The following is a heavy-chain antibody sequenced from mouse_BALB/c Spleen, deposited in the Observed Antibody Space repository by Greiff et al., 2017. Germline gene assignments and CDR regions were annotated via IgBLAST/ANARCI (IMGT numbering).Heavy chain of an antibody. J-gene: IGHJ4*01. Sequence: DVMLVESGGGLVQPGGSRKLSCAASGFTFSDYGMAWVRQAPGKGPEWVAFISNLAYSIYYADTVTGRFTISRENAKNTLYLEMSSLRSEDTAMYYCARDYGSYYAMDYWGQGTSVTVSS. CDR2: ISNLAYSI. V-gene: IGHV5-15*02. CDR1: GFTFSDYG. D-gene: IGHD1-1*01. CDR3: ARDYGSYYAMDY.